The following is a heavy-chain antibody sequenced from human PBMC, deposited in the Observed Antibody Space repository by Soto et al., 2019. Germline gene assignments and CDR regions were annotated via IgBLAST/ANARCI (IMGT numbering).Heavy chain of an antibody. J-gene: IGHJ6*02. CDR3: AKDTIPGGVYYYGMDV. V-gene: IGHV3-9*01. CDR1: GFTFDDYA. Sequence: PGGSLRLSCAASGFTFDDYAMHWVRQAPGKGLEWVSGISWNSGSIGYADSVKGRFTISRDNAKNSLYLQMNSLRAEDTALYYCAKDTIPGGVYYYGMDVWGQGTTVTVSS. CDR2: ISWNSGSI. D-gene: IGHD1-26*01.